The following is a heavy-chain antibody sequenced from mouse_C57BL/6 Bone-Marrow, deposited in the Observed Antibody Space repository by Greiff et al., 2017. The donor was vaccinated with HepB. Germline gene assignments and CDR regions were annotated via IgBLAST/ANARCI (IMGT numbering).Heavy chain of an antibody. J-gene: IGHJ4*01. V-gene: IGHV1-42*01. CDR2: INPSTGGT. Sequence: VQLQQSGPELVKPGASVKISCKASGYSFTGYYMNWVKQSPEKSLEWIGEINPSTGGTTYNQKFKAKATLTVDKSSSTAYMQLKSLTSEDSAVYYCARKLYYSKTYYAMDYWGQGTSVTVSS. CDR3: ARKLYYSKTYYAMDY. CDR1: GYSFTGYY. D-gene: IGHD2-5*01.